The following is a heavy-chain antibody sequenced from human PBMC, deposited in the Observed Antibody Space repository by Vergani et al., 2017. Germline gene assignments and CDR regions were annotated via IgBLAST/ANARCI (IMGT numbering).Heavy chain of an antibody. CDR1: GFSVSTSGMR. D-gene: IGHD3-3*01. CDR2: IEWDDDE. CDR3: ARIHVTWADFWSGPNYYYYYGMDV. V-gene: IGHV2-70*04. Sequence: QVTLTESGPALVKPTQTLTLTCTFSGFSVSTSGMRASWIRQPPGKALEWLARIEWDDDEFYTTSLKTRLKIAKDTSQNQVVFTMTDVDPVDTATYYCARIHVTWADFWSGPNYYYYYGMDVWGQGTTVTVSS. J-gene: IGHJ6*02.